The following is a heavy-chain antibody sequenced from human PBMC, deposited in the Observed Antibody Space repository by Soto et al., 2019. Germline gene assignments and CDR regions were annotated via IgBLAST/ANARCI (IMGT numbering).Heavy chain of an antibody. D-gene: IGHD6-13*01. Sequence: QVQLQESGPGLVKPSQTLSLTCIVSGGSISSNDFYWSWIRQHPGKGLEWIGYIYYSGNTYYNPSLKRRVTILVDTSKNQFSLKVSSVTAADTAVYYCARLSGSWQSGFDPWGQGTLVTVSS. V-gene: IGHV4-31*03. J-gene: IGHJ5*02. CDR1: GGSISSNDFY. CDR2: IYYSGNT. CDR3: ARLSGSWQSGFDP.